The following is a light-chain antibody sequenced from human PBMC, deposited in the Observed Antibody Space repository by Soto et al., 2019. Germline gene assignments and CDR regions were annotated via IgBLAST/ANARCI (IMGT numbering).Light chain of an antibody. J-gene: IGKJ1*01. V-gene: IGKV3-20*01. CDR2: DAS. CDR1: QSVSRS. CDR3: QQYGSLSWT. Sequence: IGLTQSPATLSLSPGDSATLSCRASQSVSRSLTWYQQNPGQAPRLLIYDASTRATGIPHRFSGSGSGTDFTLTISSLEPEDFAVYYCQQYGSLSWTFGQGTKVDIK.